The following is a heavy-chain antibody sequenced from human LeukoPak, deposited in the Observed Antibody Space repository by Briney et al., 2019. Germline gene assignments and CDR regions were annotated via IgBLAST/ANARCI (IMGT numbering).Heavy chain of an antibody. J-gene: IGHJ4*02. Sequence: PSETLSLTCTVSGGSISSGGYCWSWIRQHPGKGLEWIGYIYYSGSTYYNPSLKSRVTISVDTSKNQFSLKLSSVTAADTAVYYCARGRDYGDYSPHSDYWGQGTLVTVSS. D-gene: IGHD4-17*01. V-gene: IGHV4-31*03. CDR1: GGSISSGGYC. CDR2: IYYSGST. CDR3: ARGRDYGDYSPHSDY.